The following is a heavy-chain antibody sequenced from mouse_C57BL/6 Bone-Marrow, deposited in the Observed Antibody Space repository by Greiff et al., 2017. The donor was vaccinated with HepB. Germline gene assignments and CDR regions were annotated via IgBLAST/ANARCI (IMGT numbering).Heavy chain of an antibody. D-gene: IGHD2-3*01. CDR2: IYPGSGST. CDR3: ARWAFCDGYYRFDY. Sequence: QVQLQQPGAELVKPGASVKMSCKASGYTFTSYWITWVKQRPGQGLEWIGDIYPGSGSTNYNEKFKSKATLTVDTSSSTAYMQLSSLPSEDSSVYYCARWAFCDGYYRFDYWGQGTLVTVSA. V-gene: IGHV1-55*01. CDR1: GYTFTSYW. J-gene: IGHJ3*01.